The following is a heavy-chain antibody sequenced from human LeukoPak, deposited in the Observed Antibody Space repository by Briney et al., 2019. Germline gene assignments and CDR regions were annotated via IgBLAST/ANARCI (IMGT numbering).Heavy chain of an antibody. J-gene: IGHJ4*02. CDR2: ISGSGGST. CDR3: AKDGSGYYDFDY. Sequence: PGGSLRLSCAASGFTFSSYAMSSVRQAPGKGLEWVSAISGSGGSTYYADSVKGRFTISRDNSKNTLYLQMNSLRAEDTAVYYCAKDGSGYYDFDYWGQGTLVTVSS. CDR1: GFTFSSYA. D-gene: IGHD3-3*01. V-gene: IGHV3-23*01.